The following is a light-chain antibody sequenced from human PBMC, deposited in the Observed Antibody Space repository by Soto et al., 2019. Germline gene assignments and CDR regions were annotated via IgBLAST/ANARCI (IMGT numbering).Light chain of an antibody. J-gene: IGKJ4*01. CDR3: QQLNSYLSLT. CDR2: AAS. CDR1: QALSNY. Sequence: IQLTQSPSVLSASVGDTVTITCRASQALSNYLAWYQQKPGKAPKLLIYAASTLQGGVPSRFSGSGSGTDFTLTISSLQPEDFATYYCQQLNSYLSLTFGGGTKVDNK. V-gene: IGKV1-9*01.